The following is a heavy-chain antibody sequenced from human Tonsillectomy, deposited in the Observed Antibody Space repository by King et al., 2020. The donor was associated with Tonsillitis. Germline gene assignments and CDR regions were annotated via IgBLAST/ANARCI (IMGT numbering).Heavy chain of an antibody. D-gene: IGHD4-17*01. CDR1: GFTFSSYS. J-gene: IGHJ4*02. CDR2: ISSSSSYI. V-gene: IGHV3-21*01. CDR3: ARDGDYGDYVGYFDY. Sequence: DVQLVESGGGLVKPGGSLRLSCAASGFTFSSYSMNWVRQAPGKGLEWVSSISSSSSYIYYADSVKGRFTISRDNAKNSLYLQMNSLRAEDTAVYYCARDGDYGDYVGYFDYWGQGTLVTVSS.